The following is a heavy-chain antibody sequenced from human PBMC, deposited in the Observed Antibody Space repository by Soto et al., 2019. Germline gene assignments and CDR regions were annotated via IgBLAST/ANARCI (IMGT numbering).Heavy chain of an antibody. V-gene: IGHV4-4*02. CDR2: IYHSGST. Sequence: SETLSLTCAVSGGSISSSDWWSWVRQPPGKGLEWIGEIYHSGSTNYNPSLKSRVTISVDKSKNQFSLKLSSVTAADTDVYYCARNWNENNWFDPWGQGTLVTVSS. CDR1: GGSISSSDW. D-gene: IGHD1-1*01. CDR3: ARNWNENNWFDP. J-gene: IGHJ5*02.